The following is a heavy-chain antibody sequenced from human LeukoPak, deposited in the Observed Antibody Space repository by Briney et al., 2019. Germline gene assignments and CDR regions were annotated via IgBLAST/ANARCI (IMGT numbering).Heavy chain of an antibody. CDR3: ARIVPYNYGYIDY. Sequence: SETLSLTCTVFGDSISSSSYYWGWIRQPPGKGLEWIGNIYYSGSTYYNPSLKSRVTISVDTSKNQLSLKLSSVTAADTAVYYCARIVPYNYGYIDYWGQGTLVTVSS. J-gene: IGHJ4*02. D-gene: IGHD5-18*01. CDR1: GDSISSSSYY. CDR2: IYYSGST. V-gene: IGHV4-39*07.